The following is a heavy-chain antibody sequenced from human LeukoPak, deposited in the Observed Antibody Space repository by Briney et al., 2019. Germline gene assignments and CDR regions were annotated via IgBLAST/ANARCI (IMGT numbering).Heavy chain of an antibody. CDR1: GYTFTSYA. Sequence: ASVKVSCKASGYTFTSYAMNWVRQAPGQGLEWMGWINTNTRNPTYAQGFTGRFVFSLDTSVSTAYLQISSLKAEDTAVYYCARRKYRAYSSGWYYFDYWGQGTLVTVSS. J-gene: IGHJ4*02. CDR2: INTNTRNP. V-gene: IGHV7-4-1*02. CDR3: ARRKYRAYSSGWYYFDY. D-gene: IGHD6-19*01.